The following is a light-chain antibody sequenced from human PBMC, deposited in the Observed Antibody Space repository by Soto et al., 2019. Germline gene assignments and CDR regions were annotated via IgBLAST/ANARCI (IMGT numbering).Light chain of an antibody. J-gene: IGKJ2*01. CDR3: QEYYGIPYN. CDR1: QSVLLRSNNNNY. V-gene: IGKV4-1*01. Sequence: DFVMTQSPDSLAVSLGERATINCKSSQSVLLRSNNNNYLAWYQQKPGQPPKLLINWASTRQSGVPDRFSGSGSGTDFTLTISSLQAEDVAVYYCQEYYGIPYNFGRGTKLQIK. CDR2: WAS.